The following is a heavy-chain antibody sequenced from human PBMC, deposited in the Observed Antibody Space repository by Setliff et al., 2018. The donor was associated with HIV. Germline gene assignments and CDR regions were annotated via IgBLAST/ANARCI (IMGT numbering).Heavy chain of an antibody. CDR3: ARGPLRTTPADNWFDP. CDR1: GFSFSSYS. J-gene: IGHJ5*01. V-gene: IGHV3-48*04. D-gene: IGHD2-15*01. CDR2: ISM. Sequence: PGGSLRLSCAASGFSFSSYSMNWVRQAPGKGLEWVSYISMYYADSVKGRFTISRDSAKNTLYLQMNSLRAEDTAVYYCARGPLRTTPADNWFDPWGQGTTVTVSS.